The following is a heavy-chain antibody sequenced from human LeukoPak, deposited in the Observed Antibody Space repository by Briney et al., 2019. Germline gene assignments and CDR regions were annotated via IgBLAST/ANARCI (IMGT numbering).Heavy chain of an antibody. CDR2: ISAYNGNT. CDR3: ARAASGVVFFVPGGEDDAFDI. V-gene: IGHV1-18*04. CDR1: GYTFTSYY. J-gene: IGHJ3*02. Sequence: ASVKVSCKASGYTFTSYYMHWVRQAPGQGLEWMGWISAYNGNTNYAQKLQGRVTMTTDTSTSTAYMELRSLRSDDTAVYYCARAASGVVFFVPGGEDDAFDIWGQGTMVTVSS. D-gene: IGHD2-15*01.